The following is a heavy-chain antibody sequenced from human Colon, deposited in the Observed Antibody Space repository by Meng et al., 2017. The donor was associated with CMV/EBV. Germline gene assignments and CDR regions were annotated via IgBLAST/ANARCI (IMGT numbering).Heavy chain of an antibody. Sequence: VQVVESGGGVVQPGGSLRLSCGASGFSFSESGIHWLRQAPGKGLEWVSFIDTTNHYYADSVKGRFTISRDDSKRMVYLQMNNLKTEDTAMYFCSNGLLGVQGHWGQGTLVTVSS. CDR1: GFSFSESG. D-gene: IGHD3-3*01. V-gene: IGHV3-30*02. J-gene: IGHJ4*02. CDR2: IDTTNH. CDR3: SNGLLGVQGH.